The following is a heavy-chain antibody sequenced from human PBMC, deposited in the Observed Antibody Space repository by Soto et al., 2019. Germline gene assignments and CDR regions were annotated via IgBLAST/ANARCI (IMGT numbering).Heavy chain of an antibody. Sequence: QVQLVESGGGLVKPGGSLRLSCAASGFTFSDYYMSWIRQAPGKWLEWVSYISSSGSTIYYADSVKGRFTISRDNAKNSLDQQMNSLRAEETAVYYCARVGLNYDILTGYSTHNLYCFDYWGQGTLVTVSS. CDR1: GFTFSDYY. CDR3: ARVGLNYDILTGYSTHNLYCFDY. V-gene: IGHV3-11*01. D-gene: IGHD3-9*01. J-gene: IGHJ4*02. CDR2: ISSSGSTI.